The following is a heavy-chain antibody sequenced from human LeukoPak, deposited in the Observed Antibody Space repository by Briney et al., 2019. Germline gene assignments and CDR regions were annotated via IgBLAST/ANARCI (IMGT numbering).Heavy chain of an antibody. D-gene: IGHD7-27*01. CDR3: AKDRSWGLTSAEY. V-gene: IGHV3-30*02. CDR2: IRYDGSKT. J-gene: IGHJ4*02. CDR1: GFIFTGYA. Sequence: PGRSLRLSCTASGFIFTGYAMHWVRQAPGKGLEWVAFIRYDGSKTYYADSVKGRFTISRDNSNNTLFLQMNSLRPEDTAVYFCAKDRSWGLTSAEYWGQGTLVTVSS.